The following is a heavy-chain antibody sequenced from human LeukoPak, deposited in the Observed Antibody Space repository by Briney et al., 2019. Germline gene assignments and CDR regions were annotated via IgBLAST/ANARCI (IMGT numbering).Heavy chain of an antibody. J-gene: IGHJ4*02. CDR1: GSTFTSYW. V-gene: IGHV5-51*01. CDR3: ASSIRRSSGWSTSDY. CDR2: IYPGDSTT. D-gene: IGHD6-19*01. Sequence: GESLKISCNGSGSTFTSYWIGWVRQMPGKGLEWLGIIYPGDSTTRYSPSFQGQVTISADKSISTAYLQWSSLKASDTAMYHYASSIRRSSGWSTSDYWGQGTLVTVSS.